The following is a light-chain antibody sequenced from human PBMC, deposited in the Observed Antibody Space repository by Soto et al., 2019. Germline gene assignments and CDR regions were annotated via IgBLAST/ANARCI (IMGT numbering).Light chain of an antibody. CDR2: GAS. CDR3: QQYSNWPLT. J-gene: IGKJ4*01. Sequence: EIVMTQSPATLSVSPGERATLSCRASQSVSSYLAWYQQKPGQAPRLLSYGASTRATGIPARFSGSGSGTEFTLTISSLQSEDFAIYYCQQYSNWPLTFGGGTKVDIK. CDR1: QSVSSY. V-gene: IGKV3-15*01.